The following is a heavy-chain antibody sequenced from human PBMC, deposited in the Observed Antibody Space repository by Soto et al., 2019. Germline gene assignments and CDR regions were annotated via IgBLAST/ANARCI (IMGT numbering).Heavy chain of an antibody. CDR1: GFTFSSYW. J-gene: IGHJ6*02. CDR3: ARAPPRYSLGYRYYGMDV. V-gene: IGHV3-74*01. D-gene: IGHD2-21*01. Sequence: EVQLVESGGGLVQPGGSLRLSCAAPGFTFSSYWMHWVRQAPGKGLVWVADISLDGSRTTYADSVKGRFTISRDNAKSTLYLLMNSLRAEDTAVYYCARAPPRYSLGYRYYGMDVWGQGTTVTVSS. CDR2: ISLDGSRT.